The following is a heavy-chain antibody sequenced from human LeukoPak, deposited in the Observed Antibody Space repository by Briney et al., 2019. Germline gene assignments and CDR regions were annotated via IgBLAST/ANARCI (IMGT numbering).Heavy chain of an antibody. CDR3: ARDYSSNWLFDY. CDR2: ISSSSSTI. J-gene: IGHJ4*02. D-gene: IGHD6-13*01. V-gene: IGHV3-48*02. CDR1: GFTFSSYS. Sequence: PGGSLRLSCAASGFTFSSYSMNWVRQAPGKGLEWVSYISSSSSTIYYADSVKGRFAISRDNAKNSLYLQINSLRDEDTAVYYCARDYSSNWLFDYWGQGTLVTVSS.